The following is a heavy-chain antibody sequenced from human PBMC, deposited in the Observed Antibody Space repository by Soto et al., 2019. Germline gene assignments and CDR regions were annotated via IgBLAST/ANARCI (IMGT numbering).Heavy chain of an antibody. J-gene: IGHJ6*02. V-gene: IGHV4-39*02. CDR1: GGSISSSSYY. Sequence: SETLSLTCTVSGGSISSSSYYWGWIRQPPGKGLEWIGSIYYSGSTYYNPSLKSRVTISVDTSKNQFSLKLSSVTAADTAVYYCARDYEAYYYGMDVWGQGTTVNVSS. CDR2: IYYSGST. CDR3: ARDYEAYYYGMDV. D-gene: IGHD5-12*01.